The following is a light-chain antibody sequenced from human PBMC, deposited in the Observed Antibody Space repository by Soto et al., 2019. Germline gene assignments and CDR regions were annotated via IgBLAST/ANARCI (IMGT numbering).Light chain of an antibody. CDR2: AVT. J-gene: IGLJ2*01. V-gene: IGLV2-8*01. Sequence: QSALTQPPSASGSPGQSVAISCTGTSSDVGGQNYVSWYQQHPGKAPKLIIYAVTERPSGVPDRFSGSKSGNTASLTVSGLQTEDEADYYCSSYAGSNNLVFGGGTKLTVL. CDR1: SSDVGGQNY. CDR3: SSYAGSNNLV.